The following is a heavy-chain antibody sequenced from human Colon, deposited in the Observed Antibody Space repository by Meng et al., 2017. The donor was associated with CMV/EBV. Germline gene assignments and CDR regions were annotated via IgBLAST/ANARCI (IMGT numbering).Heavy chain of an antibody. D-gene: IGHD3-16*01. J-gene: IGHJ4*02. CDR3: STDGGKYNFDY. V-gene: IGHV3-30*02. CDR2: LLGDANEH. Sequence: VELGGGVARPGRHPGPPCATSAFPVSPFSTHGVRQSLGKAPERVTVLLGDANEHRAAYANPAKDRLTIIREDCKNTLDPQMISLRVEDTTAVYCSTDGGKYNFDYWGQGTLVTVSS. CDR1: AFPVSPFS.